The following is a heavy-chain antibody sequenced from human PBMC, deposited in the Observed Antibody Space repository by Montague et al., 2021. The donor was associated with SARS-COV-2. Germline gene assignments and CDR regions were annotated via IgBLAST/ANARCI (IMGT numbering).Heavy chain of an antibody. Sequence: CAISGDSVSSSSAAWNWIRQSPSRGLEWLGRTYYRSKWYNGYAVSVKSRITINPGTSKNQFSLQLNSVTPEDTAVYYCARGIWFGELLTGYYYYGMDVWGQGTTVTVSS. CDR2: TYYRSKWYN. D-gene: IGHD3-10*01. CDR3: ARGIWFGELLTGYYYYGMDV. CDR1: GDSVSSSSAA. V-gene: IGHV6-1*01. J-gene: IGHJ6*02.